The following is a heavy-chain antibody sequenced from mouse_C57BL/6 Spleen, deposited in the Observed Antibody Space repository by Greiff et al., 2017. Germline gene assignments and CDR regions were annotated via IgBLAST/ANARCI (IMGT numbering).Heavy chain of an antibody. Sequence: QVQLQQPGAELVRPGSSVKLSCKASGYTFTSYWMDWVKQRPGQGLEWIGNIYPSDSETHYNQKFKDQATLTVDKSSSTAYMQLSSLTSEDSAVYYCARRSSFYAMDYWGQGTSVTVSS. CDR3: ARRSSFYAMDY. CDR1: GYTFTSYW. D-gene: IGHD1-1*01. CDR2: IYPSDSET. J-gene: IGHJ4*01. V-gene: IGHV1-61*01.